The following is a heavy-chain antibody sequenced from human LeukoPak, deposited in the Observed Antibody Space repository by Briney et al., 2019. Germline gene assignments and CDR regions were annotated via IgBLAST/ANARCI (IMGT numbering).Heavy chain of an antibody. V-gene: IGHV3-21*01. CDR3: AREPRAYYDSSGYLFDI. Sequence: GGSLRLSCAASGFTFSSYSMNWVRKAPGKGLEWVSSISSSSSYIYYADSVKGRFTISRDNAKNSLYLQMNSLRAEDTAVYYCAREPRAYYDSSGYLFDIWGQGTMVTVSS. D-gene: IGHD3-22*01. CDR2: ISSSSSYI. CDR1: GFTFSSYS. J-gene: IGHJ3*02.